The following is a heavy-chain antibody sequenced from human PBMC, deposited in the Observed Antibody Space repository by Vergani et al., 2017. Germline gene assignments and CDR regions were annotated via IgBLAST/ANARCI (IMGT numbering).Heavy chain of an antibody. Sequence: EVQLVESGGGLVKPGGSLRLSCAVSGFTFSSYSMNWVRQAPGKGLEWVSSISSSSSYIYYADSVKGRFTISRDNAKNSLYLQMNSLRAEDTAVYYCARDLFGSGWYPNWFDPWGQGTLVTVSS. J-gene: IGHJ5*02. V-gene: IGHV3-21*01. D-gene: IGHD6-19*01. CDR2: ISSSSSYI. CDR1: GFTFSSYS. CDR3: ARDLFGSGWYPNWFDP.